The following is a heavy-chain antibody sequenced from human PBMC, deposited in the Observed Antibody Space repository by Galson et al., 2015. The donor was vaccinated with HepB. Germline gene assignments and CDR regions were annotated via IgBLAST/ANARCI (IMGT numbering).Heavy chain of an antibody. CDR1: GFSFSDSA. Sequence: SLRLSCAASGFSFSDSAMNWFRQAPGKGLEWVSSINSGSTSIHYADSLRGRVTISRDNTKNSLYLQMNSLQVEDTAVYYCARGGGSFGYWGQGTLVTVSS. CDR3: ARGGGSFGY. V-gene: IGHV3-21*06. J-gene: IGHJ4*02. D-gene: IGHD1-26*01. CDR2: INSGSTSI.